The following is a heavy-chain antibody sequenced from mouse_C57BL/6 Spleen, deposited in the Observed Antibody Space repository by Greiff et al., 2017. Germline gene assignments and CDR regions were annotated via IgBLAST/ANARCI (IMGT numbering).Heavy chain of an antibody. V-gene: IGHV1-22*01. CDR2: INPNNGGT. J-gene: IGHJ2*01. CDR3: ARDYGSRYYFDY. Sequence: EVQLQQSGPELVKPGASVKMSCKASGYTFTDYNMHWVKQSHGKSLEWIGYINPNNGGTSYNQKFKGKATLTVNKSSSTAYMELRSLTSEDSAVYYCARDYGSRYYFDYWGQGTTRTVSS. D-gene: IGHD1-1*01. CDR1: GYTFTDYN.